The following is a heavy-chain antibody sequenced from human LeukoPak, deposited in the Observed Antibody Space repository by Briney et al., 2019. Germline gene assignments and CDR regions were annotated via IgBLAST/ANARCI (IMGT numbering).Heavy chain of an antibody. D-gene: IGHD3-3*01. Sequence: GGSLRLSCAASGFTFSSYDMHWVRQATGKGLEWVSAIGTAGDTCYPGSVKGRFTISRENAKNSLYLQMNSLRAEDPAVYYCARAVRTYYDFWSPHAFDIWGQGTMVTVSS. J-gene: IGHJ3*02. CDR3: ARAVRTYYDFWSPHAFDI. V-gene: IGHV3-13*01. CDR1: GFTFSSYD. CDR2: IGTAGDT.